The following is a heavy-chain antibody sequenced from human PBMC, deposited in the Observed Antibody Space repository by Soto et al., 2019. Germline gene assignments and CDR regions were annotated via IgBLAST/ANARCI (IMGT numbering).Heavy chain of an antibody. V-gene: IGHV4-61*08. Sequence: SETLSLTCTVSGGSVNNAGSYWSCIRQPPGKGLEWIGNIYYSGSTNYDPSLKSRVTISVDTSRNQFSLKLSSVTAADTAVYYCASLRGMDRSDYYFPYFDYWGQGTLVTVSS. D-gene: IGHD3-22*01. CDR3: ASLRGMDRSDYYFPYFDY. J-gene: IGHJ4*02. CDR2: IYYSGST. CDR1: GGSVNNAGSY.